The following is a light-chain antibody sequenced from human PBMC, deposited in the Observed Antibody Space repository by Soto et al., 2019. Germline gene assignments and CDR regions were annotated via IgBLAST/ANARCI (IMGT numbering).Light chain of an antibody. J-gene: IGKJ5*01. CDR2: GAS. Sequence: IVLTQSPGTLSLSPGERATLSCRASQSVSSSYLAWYQQKPGQAPRLLIYGASSRATGIPDRFSGSGSGTDFTLTISRLEPEDFAVYYCQQYHNWPITFGQGTRLEIK. CDR1: QSVSSSY. CDR3: QQYHNWPIT. V-gene: IGKV3-20*01.